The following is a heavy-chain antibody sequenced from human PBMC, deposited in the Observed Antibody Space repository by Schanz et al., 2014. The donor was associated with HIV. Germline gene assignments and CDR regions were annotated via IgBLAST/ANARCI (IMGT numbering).Heavy chain of an antibody. Sequence: EVQLLESGGGLVQPGGSLRVSCAASGFMFSSYGMSWVRQAPGKGLEWVSYISSSSVTIYYADSVKGRFTISRDNAKNSLYLQMNSLRVEDTAVYYCASRGGSSWYENWFDPWGQGTLVTVSS. J-gene: IGHJ5*02. CDR1: GFMFSSYG. V-gene: IGHV3-48*04. D-gene: IGHD6-13*01. CDR2: ISSSSVTI. CDR3: ASRGGSSWYENWFDP.